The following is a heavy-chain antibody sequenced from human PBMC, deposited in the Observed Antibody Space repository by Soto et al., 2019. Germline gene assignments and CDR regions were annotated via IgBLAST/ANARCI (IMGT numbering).Heavy chain of an antibody. CDR3: ARGYYDSSGYLDYFDY. D-gene: IGHD3-22*01. Sequence: VKVSCKASGVTFSSYAISWVRQAPGQGLEWMGGIIPIFGTANYAQKFQGRVTITADESTSTAYMELSSLRSEDTAVYYCARGYYDSSGYLDYFDYWGQGTLVTVSS. J-gene: IGHJ4*02. CDR2: IIPIFGTA. V-gene: IGHV1-69*13. CDR1: GVTFSSYA.